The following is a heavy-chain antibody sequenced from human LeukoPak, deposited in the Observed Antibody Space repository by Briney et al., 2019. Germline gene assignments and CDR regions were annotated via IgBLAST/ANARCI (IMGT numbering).Heavy chain of an antibody. V-gene: IGHV4-59*01. Sequence: PETLSLTCTVSDGPISRYYWSWIRQPPGKGLEWIGYIYYSGSTKYNPSLKSRVTISVDTSKNQFSLKLSSVTAADTAVYYCARSYPGMAYAFDIWGQGTMVTVSS. CDR1: DGPISRYY. CDR3: ARSYPGMAYAFDI. CDR2: IYYSGST. J-gene: IGHJ3*02. D-gene: IGHD5-24*01.